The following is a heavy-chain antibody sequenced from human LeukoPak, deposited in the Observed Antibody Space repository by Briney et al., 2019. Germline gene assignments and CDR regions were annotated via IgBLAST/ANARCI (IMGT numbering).Heavy chain of an antibody. V-gene: IGHV5-51*01. CDR1: GYRFNNYW. Sequence: GESLKISCKGSGYRFNNYWIGWVRQMSGKGLEWMGIIYPDDSNTKYTPPFEGQVTISVDKSINTAYLQWSSLKASDTAIYYCARRYGAGYSSSYYYYYMDVWGQGTTVTVSS. D-gene: IGHD5-24*01. CDR2: IYPDDSNT. CDR3: ARRYGAGYSSSYYYYYMDV. J-gene: IGHJ6*03.